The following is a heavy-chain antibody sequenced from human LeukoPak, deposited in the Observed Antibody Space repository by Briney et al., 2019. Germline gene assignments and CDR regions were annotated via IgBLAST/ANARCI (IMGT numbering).Heavy chain of an antibody. D-gene: IGHD5-24*01. J-gene: IGHJ4*02. CDR2: IIPILGIA. CDR3: ARDRAEGDGYNLGY. V-gene: IGHV1-69*04. Sequence: SVKVSCKASGGTFSSYAISWVRQAPGQGLEWVGRIIPILGIANYAQKFQGRVTITADKSTSTAYMELSSLRSEDTAVYYCARDRAEGDGYNLGYWGQGTLVTVSS. CDR1: GGTFSSYA.